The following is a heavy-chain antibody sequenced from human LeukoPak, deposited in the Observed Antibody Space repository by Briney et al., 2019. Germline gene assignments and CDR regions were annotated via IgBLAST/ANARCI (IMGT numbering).Heavy chain of an antibody. CDR3: ARVLGRDYMDV. V-gene: IGHV4-38-2*02. J-gene: IGHJ6*03. CDR1: NYSISSGYY. CDR2: IYHNGST. Sequence: PSETLSLTCTVSNYSISSGYYWGWIRQPPGKGLEWIGSIYHNGSTYYNPSLKSRVTISVDTSKNQFSLKLSSVTAADTAVYYCARVLGRDYMDVWGKGTTVTVSS.